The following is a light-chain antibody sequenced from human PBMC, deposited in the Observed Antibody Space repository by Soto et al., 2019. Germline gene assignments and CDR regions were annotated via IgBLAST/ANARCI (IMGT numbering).Light chain of an antibody. J-gene: IGLJ1*01. Sequence: QSVLTQPASVSGSPGQSITISCTGTSSDVGTYNLVSWYQQHPGKAPKLMVYEGTKRPSGVPNRFSGSKSGNTASLTISGLQAEDEADYYCCSYVGSSTYVFGTGTKVTVL. V-gene: IGLV2-23*01. CDR2: EGT. CDR3: CSYVGSSTYV. CDR1: SSDVGTYNL.